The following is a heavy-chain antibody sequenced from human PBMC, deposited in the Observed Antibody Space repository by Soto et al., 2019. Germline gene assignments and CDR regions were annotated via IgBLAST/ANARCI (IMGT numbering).Heavy chain of an antibody. Sequence: QVQLQQWGAGLLKPSETLSLTCAVYGGSFSGYYWSWIRQPPGKGLEWIGEINHSGSTNYNPSLKSRVTISVDTSTNPFSLKLSSVTAADTAVYYCARGYRYGYWGQGTLVTVSS. J-gene: IGHJ4*02. CDR2: INHSGST. D-gene: IGHD3-16*02. CDR1: GGSFSGYY. V-gene: IGHV4-34*01. CDR3: ARGYRYGY.